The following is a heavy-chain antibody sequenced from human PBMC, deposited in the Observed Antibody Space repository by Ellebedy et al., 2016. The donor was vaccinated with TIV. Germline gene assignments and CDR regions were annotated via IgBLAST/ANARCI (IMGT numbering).Heavy chain of an antibody. D-gene: IGHD3-16*01. V-gene: IGHV1-18*01. J-gene: IGHJ4*02. CDR2: ISAYNGNT. CDR3: ARVDGLGELGSPLTLDY. CDR1: GYTFTSYG. Sequence: ASVKVSCKASGYTFTSYGISWVRQAPGQGLEWMGWISAYNGNTNYAQKLQGRVTMTTDKSTSTAYMELSSLRSEDTAVYYCARVDGLGELGSPLTLDYWGQGTLVTVSS.